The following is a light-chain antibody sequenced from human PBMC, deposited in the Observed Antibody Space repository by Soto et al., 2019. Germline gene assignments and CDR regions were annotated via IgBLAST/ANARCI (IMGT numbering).Light chain of an antibody. CDR1: QGISSY. CDR2: AAS. Sequence: DIQLTQSPPSLSASVGDRVTITYRVSQGISSYLAWYQQKPGKAPKLLIYAASTLQSGVPSRFSGSGSGTDFTLTISCLQSEDFATYYCQQYYSYPRTFGPGTKVDIK. V-gene: IGKV1-9*01. J-gene: IGKJ3*01. CDR3: QQYYSYPRT.